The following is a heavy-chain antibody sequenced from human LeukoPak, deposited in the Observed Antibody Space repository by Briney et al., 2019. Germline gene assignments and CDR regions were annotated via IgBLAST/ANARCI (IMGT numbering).Heavy chain of an antibody. CDR2: IIRIFGIA. Sequence: SVKVSCKASGGTFSSFAISWVRQAPGQGLEWMGRIIRIFGIANYAQKFQGRVTITADKSTSTAYMELSSLRSEDTAVYYCARGHCSGGSCYRAPQRPNWFDPWGQGTLVTVSS. V-gene: IGHV1-69*04. CDR3: ARGHCSGGSCYRAPQRPNWFDP. D-gene: IGHD2-15*01. CDR1: GGTFSSFA. J-gene: IGHJ5*02.